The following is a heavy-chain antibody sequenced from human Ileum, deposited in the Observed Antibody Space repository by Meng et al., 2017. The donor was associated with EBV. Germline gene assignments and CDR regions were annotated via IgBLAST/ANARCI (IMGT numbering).Heavy chain of an antibody. D-gene: IGHD4-17*01. V-gene: IGHV4-39*07. CDR1: GGSISTGNFY. J-gene: IGHJ4*02. CDR3: ASAYDYGDYEAFAY. CDR2: IYYRGNT. Sequence: QPHPHELGPGLVKPSETLSLTCTVSGGSISTGNFYWGWIRQSPGKALECIGTIYYRGNTFYNPSLKSRLTISIDTSKNEFSLTLRSVTAADTALYYCASAYDYGDYEAFAYWGPGSLVTVSS.